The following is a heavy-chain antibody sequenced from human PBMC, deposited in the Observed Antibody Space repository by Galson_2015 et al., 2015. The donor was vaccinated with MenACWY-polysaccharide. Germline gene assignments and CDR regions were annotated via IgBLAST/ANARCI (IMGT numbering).Heavy chain of an antibody. J-gene: IGHJ3*02. CDR2: ISSSGSTI. V-gene: IGHV3-11*01. Sequence: SLRLSCAASGFTFSDYYMSWIRQAPGKGLEWVSYISSSGSTIYYADSVKGRFTISRDNAKNSLYLQMNSLRAEDTAVYYCARDLSYDGALDAFDIWGQGTMVTVSS. CDR1: GFTFSDYY. D-gene: IGHD3-22*01. CDR3: ARDLSYDGALDAFDI.